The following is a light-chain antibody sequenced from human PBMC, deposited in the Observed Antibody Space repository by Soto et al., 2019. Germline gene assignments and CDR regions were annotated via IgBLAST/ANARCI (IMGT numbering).Light chain of an antibody. CDR1: SSDVGGYKY. CDR3: SSYTTSSTLYV. CDR2: EVS. J-gene: IGLJ1*01. Sequence: QSVLTQPASVSGSPGQSITISCTGTSSDVGGYKYVSWFQQHPGKAPKLVIYEVSNRPSGISPRFSGSKSGNTASLTISGLQAEDEADYYCSSYTTSSTLYVFGTGTKVTVL. V-gene: IGLV2-14*01.